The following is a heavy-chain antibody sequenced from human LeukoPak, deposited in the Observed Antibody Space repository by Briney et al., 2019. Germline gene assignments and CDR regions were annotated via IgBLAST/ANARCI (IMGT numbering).Heavy chain of an antibody. CDR1: GFTFSSYA. J-gene: IGHJ4*02. D-gene: IGHD3-3*01. CDR2: ISSNGGST. Sequence: GGSLRLSCAASGFTFSSYAMHWVRQAPGKGLEYVSAISSNGGSTYYANSVKGRFTISRDNSKNTLYLQMGSLRAEDMAVYYCARDRSDFGVVNVIDYWGQGTLVTVSS. CDR3: ARDRSDFGVVNVIDY. V-gene: IGHV3-64*01.